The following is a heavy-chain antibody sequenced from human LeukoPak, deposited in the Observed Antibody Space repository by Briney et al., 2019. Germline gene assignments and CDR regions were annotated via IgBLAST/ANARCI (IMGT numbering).Heavy chain of an antibody. D-gene: IGHD4-17*01. CDR2: INSDGSST. CDR1: GFTFSSYW. Sequence: PGGSLRLSCAASGFTFSSYWMHWVRQAPGKGLVWVSRINSDGSSTSYADSVKGRFTISRDNAKNTLYLQMNSLRAEDTAVYHCARVGDYGDSFDYWGQGTLVTVSS. V-gene: IGHV3-74*01. CDR3: ARVGDYGDSFDY. J-gene: IGHJ4*02.